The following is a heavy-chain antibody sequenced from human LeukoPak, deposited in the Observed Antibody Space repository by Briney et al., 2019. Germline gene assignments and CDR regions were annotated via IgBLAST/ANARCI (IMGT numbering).Heavy chain of an antibody. CDR2: IYSGGST. CDR3: ASPAYCGGDCYPLSY. D-gene: IGHD2-21*02. V-gene: IGHV3-53*04. CDR1: GFTVSRNY. Sequence: GGSLRLSCAASGFTVSRNYMSWVRQAPGKGLEWVSVIYSGGSTYYADSVRGRFTISRHNSKNTLYLQMNSLRAEDTAVYYCASPAYCGGDCYPLSYWGQGTLVTVSS. J-gene: IGHJ4*02.